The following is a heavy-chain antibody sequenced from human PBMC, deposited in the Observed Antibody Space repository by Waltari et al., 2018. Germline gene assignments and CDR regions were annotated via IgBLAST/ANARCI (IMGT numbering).Heavy chain of an antibody. CDR3: ARDRLTMVRGSRAYYYYGMDV. CDR2: IYYSGST. Sequence: QVQLQESGPGLVKPSETLSLTCTVSGGSISSYYWSWIRQPPGKGLEWIGYIYYSGSTNDKPSLKSRVTISVDTSKKQFSLKLSSVTAAETAVYYCARDRLTMVRGSRAYYYYGMDVWGQGTTVTVSS. J-gene: IGHJ6*02. CDR1: GGSISSYY. V-gene: IGHV4-59*01. D-gene: IGHD3-10*01.